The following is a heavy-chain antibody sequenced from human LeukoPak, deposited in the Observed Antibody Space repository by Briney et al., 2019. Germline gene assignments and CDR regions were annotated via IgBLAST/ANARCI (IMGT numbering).Heavy chain of an antibody. CDR1: GGSIGTYY. CDR3: ARHIGGGIEDMDV. D-gene: IGHD3-16*02. J-gene: IGHJ6*03. V-gene: IGHV4-59*08. Sequence: SETLSLTCTVSGGSIGTYYWSWVRQAPGKGLEWIGYIYVTGNRYNPYLQGRVTISGDTSRNQFFLKMSSVTAADTAMYYCARHIGGGIEDMDVWGKGTKVTVSS. CDR2: IYVTGN.